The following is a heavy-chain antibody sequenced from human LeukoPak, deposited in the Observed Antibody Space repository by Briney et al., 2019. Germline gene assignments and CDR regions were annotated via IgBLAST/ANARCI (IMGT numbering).Heavy chain of an antibody. V-gene: IGHV3-30*02. CDR1: GFTFSSYG. Sequence: PGGSLRLSCAASGFTFSSYGMYWVRQAPGKGLEWVAFIQYDGSDTYYTDSVKGRFTISRDNSKNTLYLQMNTLRAEDTALYYCAKRECSGSGCGYYYMGVWGKGTTVTVSS. J-gene: IGHJ6*03. D-gene: IGHD2-15*01. CDR2: IQYDGSDT. CDR3: AKRECSGSGCGYYYMGV.